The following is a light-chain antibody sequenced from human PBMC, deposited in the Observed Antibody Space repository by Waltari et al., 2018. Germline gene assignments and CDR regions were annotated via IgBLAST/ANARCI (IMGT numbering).Light chain of an antibody. V-gene: IGLV1-40*01. CDR3: QSYDSSLSGGV. Sequence: QSVLTQPPSVSGAPGQRVTISCTGSSPNLGAGYDVPWYQQLPGTAPKLLIYGNSNRPSGVPDRFSGSKSGTSASLAITGLQAEDEADYYCQSYDSSLSGGVFGGGTKLTVL. CDR1: SPNLGAGYD. CDR2: GNS. J-gene: IGLJ2*01.